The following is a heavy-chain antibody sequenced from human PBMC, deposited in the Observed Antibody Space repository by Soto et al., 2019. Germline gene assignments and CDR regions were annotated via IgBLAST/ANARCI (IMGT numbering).Heavy chain of an antibody. CDR1: GFTFSSYA. CDR2: ISASGGRT. D-gene: IGHD4-17*01. V-gene: IGHV3-23*01. Sequence: EVQLLESGGGLVQPGGSLRLSCAASGFTFSSYAMSWVRQAPGKGPEWVSGISASGGRTYYADSVKGRSTISRDNSKNTLYVQMNSLRAEDTAVYCCGKDPNGDFVGAFDILGQGTMVTVSS. J-gene: IGHJ3*02. CDR3: GKDPNGDFVGAFDI.